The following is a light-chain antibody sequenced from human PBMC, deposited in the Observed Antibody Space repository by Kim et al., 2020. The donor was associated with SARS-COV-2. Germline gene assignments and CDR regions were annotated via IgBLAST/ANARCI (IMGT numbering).Light chain of an antibody. CDR3: CSYAGSSTYV. CDR2: EGT. Sequence: HSITISYTETSSDVGSYNLFSWDQHHAGKAPKLGIYEGTKRPSGVSNRFSGSKSGNTASLTISGLHAEDEADYYCCSYAGSSTYVFGTGTKVTVL. CDR1: SSDVGSYNL. J-gene: IGLJ1*01. V-gene: IGLV2-23*01.